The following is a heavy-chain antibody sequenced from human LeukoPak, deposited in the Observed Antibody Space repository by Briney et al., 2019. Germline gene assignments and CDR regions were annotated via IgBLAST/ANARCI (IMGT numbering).Heavy chain of an antibody. CDR2: IYYSGST. Sequence: SETLSLTCTVSGGSISSYYWSWIRQPPGKGLEWIGYIYYSGSTNYNPSLKSRVTISVDTSKNQFSLKLSSVTAADTAVYYCARGPSRGYSGSYGMDVWGQGTTVTVSS. CDR3: ARGPSRGYSGSYGMDV. D-gene: IGHD6-13*01. CDR1: GGSISSYY. V-gene: IGHV4-59*12. J-gene: IGHJ6*02.